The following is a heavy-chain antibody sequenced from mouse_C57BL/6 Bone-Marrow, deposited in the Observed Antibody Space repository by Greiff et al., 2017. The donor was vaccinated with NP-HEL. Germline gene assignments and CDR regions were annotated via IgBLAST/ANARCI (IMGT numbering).Heavy chain of an antibody. CDR2: IWRGGST. CDR1: GFSLTSYG. J-gene: IGHJ4*01. V-gene: IGHV2-5*01. Sequence: VQLQESGPGLVQPSQSLSITCTVSGFSLTSYGVHWVRQSPGKGLEWLGVIWRGGSTDYTAAFMSRLSITKDNSKSQVFFKMNSLQADDTAIYYCAKNGGLRRTGYAMDYWGQGTSVTVSS. CDR3: AKNGGLRRTGYAMDY. D-gene: IGHD2-4*01.